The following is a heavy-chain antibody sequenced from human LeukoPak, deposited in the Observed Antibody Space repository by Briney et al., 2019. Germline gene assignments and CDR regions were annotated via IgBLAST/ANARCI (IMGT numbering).Heavy chain of an antibody. D-gene: IGHD3-22*01. CDR1: GFTFRRYG. Sequence: PGGSLRHSCAASGFTFRRYGMHGVRQAPGKGLEWVEVIWYDGSNKYYADSVQGRFTISRDNSKTTLYLQMNSLRAEDTAVYYCARAPGTSGFGLYFDYWGQGTLVTVSS. CDR2: IWYDGSNK. CDR3: ARAPGTSGFGLYFDY. V-gene: IGHV3-33*01. J-gene: IGHJ4*02.